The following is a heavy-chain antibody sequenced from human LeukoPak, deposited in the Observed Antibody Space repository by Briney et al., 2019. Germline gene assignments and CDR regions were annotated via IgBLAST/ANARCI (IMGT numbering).Heavy chain of an antibody. CDR3: ATQASLYYDILTGYFPHFDY. Sequence: GGSLRLSCAASGFTFSTFAMIWVRQPPGKGLEWVSAISGSGGSTYYADSVKGRFTISRDNSKNTLYLQMNSLRAEDTAVYYCATQASLYYDILTGYFPHFDYWGQGTLVTVSS. V-gene: IGHV3-23*01. CDR2: ISGSGGST. D-gene: IGHD3-9*01. J-gene: IGHJ4*02. CDR1: GFTFSTFA.